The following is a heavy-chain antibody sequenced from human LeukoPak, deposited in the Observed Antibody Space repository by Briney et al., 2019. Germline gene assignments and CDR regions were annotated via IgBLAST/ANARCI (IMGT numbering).Heavy chain of an antibody. CDR1: GGSISSSHYY. CDR2: IYYSGTT. J-gene: IGHJ6*03. CDR3: ARQSSDYYYYYIDV. Sequence: KASETLSLTCTVSGGSISSSHYYWGWIRQSPGKGLEWIGSIYYSGTTYYNPSLESRVTISDDTSKNRFSLMLTSLTAADTAVYYCARQSSDYYYYYIDVWDEGTTVIVSS. V-gene: IGHV4-39*01.